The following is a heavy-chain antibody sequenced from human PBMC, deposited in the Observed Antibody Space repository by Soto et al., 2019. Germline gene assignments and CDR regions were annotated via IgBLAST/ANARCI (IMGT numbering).Heavy chain of an antibody. V-gene: IGHV3-11*06. J-gene: IGHJ6*02. D-gene: IGHD2-15*01. CDR1: GFTFSDYY. CDR3: ARDGAYSYYYYGMDV. CDR2: ISSSSSYT. Sequence: PGGSLRLSCAASGFTFSDYYMSWIRQAPGKGLEWVSYISSSSSYTNYADSVKGRFTISRDNAKNSLYLQMNSLRAEDTAVYYCARDGAYSYYYYGMDVWGQGTTVTVSS.